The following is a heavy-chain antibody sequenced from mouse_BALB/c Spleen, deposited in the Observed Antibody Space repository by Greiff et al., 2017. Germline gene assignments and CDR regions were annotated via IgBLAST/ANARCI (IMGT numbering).Heavy chain of an antibody. CDR1: GYTFTSYW. V-gene: IGHV1-69*02. CDR2: IDPSDSYT. Sequence: QVQLQQPGAELVKPGASVKLSCKASGYTFTSYWVHWVKQRPGQGLEWIGEIDPSDSYTNYNQKFKGKATLTVDKSSSTAYMQLSSLTSEDSAVYYCARREYGNYGTDYWGQGTTLTVSS. D-gene: IGHD2-10*02. J-gene: IGHJ2*01. CDR3: ARREYGNYGTDY.